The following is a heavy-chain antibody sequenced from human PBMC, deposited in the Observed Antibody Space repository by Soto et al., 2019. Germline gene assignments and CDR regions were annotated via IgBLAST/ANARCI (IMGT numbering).Heavy chain of an antibody. Sequence: SVTLSLTCTVSGGSISSRSYYRGWIRQPPGQGLEWLGTIYSLGNTYYNPSLKSRVTISVDKSKSQLFLKLSSVTAPDTAVYYCARQIYDSSGYYYAFWGQGTLVTVSS. CDR1: GGSISSRSYY. V-gene: IGHV4-39*01. CDR3: ARQIYDSSGYYYAF. J-gene: IGHJ4*02. CDR2: IYSLGNT. D-gene: IGHD3-22*01.